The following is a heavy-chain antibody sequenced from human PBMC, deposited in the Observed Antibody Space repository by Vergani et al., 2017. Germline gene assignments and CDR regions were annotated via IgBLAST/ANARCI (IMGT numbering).Heavy chain of an antibody. D-gene: IGHD6-19*01. V-gene: IGHV5-10-1*01. CDR3: ARPLHSSGWYPGY. J-gene: IGHJ4*02. CDR2: IYPSDSYT. Sequence: EVQLVQSGAEVKKPGESLSISSHFSGYSFSFSCIRWVPLMPGNFLVWMVSIYPSDSYTKYSPSFQGHVTISADKSISTAYLQWISLKASDSAMYYCARPLHSSGWYPGYWGQGTLVTVSS. CDR1: GYSFSFSC.